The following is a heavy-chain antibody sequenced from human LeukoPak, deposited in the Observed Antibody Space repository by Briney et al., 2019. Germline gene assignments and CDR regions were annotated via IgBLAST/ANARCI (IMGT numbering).Heavy chain of an antibody. Sequence: ASVKVSCKASGYTFTSYDINWVRQATGQGLEWMGWMNPNSGNTAYAQKFLGRVTVTWNTSISTAYMELSSLRSEDTAVYYCARGLITMVRGVIYMDVWGKGTTVTITS. CDR2: MNPNSGNT. CDR3: ARGLITMVRGVIYMDV. CDR1: GYTFTSYD. V-gene: IGHV1-8*01. J-gene: IGHJ6*03. D-gene: IGHD3-10*01.